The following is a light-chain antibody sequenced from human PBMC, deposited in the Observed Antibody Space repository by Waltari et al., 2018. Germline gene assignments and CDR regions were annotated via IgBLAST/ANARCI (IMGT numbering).Light chain of an antibody. CDR2: DVS. CDR1: SSAIGFYNY. Sequence: QSALTQPASVSGSPGQSITISCYGTSSAIGFYNYVPWYQQRPGKAPKLIIYDVSQRPSGVSDRFSGSKSGNTASLTISGLQAEDEADYYCNSYTGSSSWVFGGGTKVTVL. J-gene: IGLJ3*02. CDR3: NSYTGSSSWV. V-gene: IGLV2-14*01.